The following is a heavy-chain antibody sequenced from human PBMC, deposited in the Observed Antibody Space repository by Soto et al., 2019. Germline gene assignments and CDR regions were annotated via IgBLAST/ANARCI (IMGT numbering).Heavy chain of an antibody. V-gene: IGHV4-39*07. CDR2: IYYSGST. Sequence: SETLSLTCTVSGGSISSSSYYWGWIRQPPGKGLEWIGSIYYSGSTYYNPSLKSRVTISVDTSKNQFSLKLSSVTAADTAVYYCARDSYDFWSGYSSGFDPWGQGTLVTVSS. J-gene: IGHJ5*02. D-gene: IGHD3-3*01. CDR3: ARDSYDFWSGYSSGFDP. CDR1: GGSISSSSYY.